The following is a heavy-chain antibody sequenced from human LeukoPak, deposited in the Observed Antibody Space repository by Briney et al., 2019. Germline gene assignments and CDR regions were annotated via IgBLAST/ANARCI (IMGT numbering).Heavy chain of an antibody. D-gene: IGHD4-17*01. CDR2: ISSNRSTI. CDR1: GFTFSSYS. Sequence: PGGSLRISCAAPGFTFSSYSMNWGRQTPGKVLEWVSYISSNRSTIYYAGSVKGRFTISRDNDKNSLYLQMNSLRAEDTAVYYCAADLDDYGDYVSWFDPWGQGTLVTVSS. J-gene: IGHJ5*02. V-gene: IGHV3-48*01. CDR3: AADLDDYGDYVSWFDP.